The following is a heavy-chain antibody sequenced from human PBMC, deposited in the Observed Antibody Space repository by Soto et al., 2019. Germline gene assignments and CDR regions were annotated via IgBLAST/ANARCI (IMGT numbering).Heavy chain of an antibody. V-gene: IGHV1-69*13. J-gene: IGHJ6*02. CDR1: GGTFSSYA. CDR2: IIPIFGTA. D-gene: IGHD3-3*01. Sequence: SVKVSCKASGGTFSSYAISWVRQAPGQGLEWMGGIIPIFGTANYAQKFQGRVTITADEPTSTAYMELSSLRSEDTAVYYCAVILEWFPYYYYYGMDVWGQGTTVTVSS. CDR3: AVILEWFPYYYYYGMDV.